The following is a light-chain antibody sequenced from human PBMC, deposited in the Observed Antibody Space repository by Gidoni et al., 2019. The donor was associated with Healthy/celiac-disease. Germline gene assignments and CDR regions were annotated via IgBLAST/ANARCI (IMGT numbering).Light chain of an antibody. CDR2: LGS. J-gene: IGKJ4*01. CDR3: MQALQTPELT. CDR1: QSLLHSNGYNY. V-gene: IGKV2-28*01. Sequence: DIVMTQSPLSLPVTPGEPASISCRSSQSLLHSNGYNYSDWYLQKPGQSPQLLIYLGSNRASGVPDRFSGSGSGTDFTLKISRVETEDVGVYYCMQALQTPELTFGGGTKVEIK.